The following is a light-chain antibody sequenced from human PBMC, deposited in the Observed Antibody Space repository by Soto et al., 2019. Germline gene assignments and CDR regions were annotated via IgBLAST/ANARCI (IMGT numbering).Light chain of an antibody. CDR1: SSDVGNYNR. Sequence: QSALTQPPSVPGSPGQSVTISCTGTSSDVGNYNRVSWYQQPPGTAPKLLIYEVSNRPSGVPDRFSGSKSGNTASLTISGLQAEDEGDYYCCSYTSSTHYVFGTGTQLTVL. J-gene: IGLJ1*01. CDR2: EVS. CDR3: CSYTSSTHYV. V-gene: IGLV2-18*02.